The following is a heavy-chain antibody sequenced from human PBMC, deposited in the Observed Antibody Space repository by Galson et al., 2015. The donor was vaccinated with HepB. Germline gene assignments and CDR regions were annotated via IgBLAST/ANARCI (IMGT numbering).Heavy chain of an antibody. D-gene: IGHD3-10*01. CDR1: GYTFTTYA. J-gene: IGHJ6*02. CDR3: VRDHHRLPYYYDSGSYPRYGMDV. CDR2: INAGNGNT. V-gene: IGHV1-3*01. Sequence: QSGAEVKKPGASVKVSCKASGYTFTTYAMHWVRQAPGQRLEWVGWINAGNGNTKFSQKFQGRVTITRDTSASTAYMELSSLRSEDTAVYYCVRDHHRLPYYYDSGSYPRYGMDVWGQGTTVTVSS.